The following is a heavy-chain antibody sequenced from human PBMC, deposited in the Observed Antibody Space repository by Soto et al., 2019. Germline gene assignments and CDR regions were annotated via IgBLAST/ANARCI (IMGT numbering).Heavy chain of an antibody. Sequence: QVQLQQWGAGRLKPSEPLSLTCAVYGGSFSGYQWTWIRQTPGKGLKWIGEIKDSGNINYNPSLKSRVTILVDTAKKQISLKLSSVTAADTAVYYCARGLILWFGELSRRGGYYYYMDVWGKGTTVTVSS. J-gene: IGHJ6*03. CDR3: ARGLILWFGELSRRGGYYYYMDV. V-gene: IGHV4-34*01. CDR2: IKDSGNI. CDR1: GGSFSGYQ. D-gene: IGHD3-10*01.